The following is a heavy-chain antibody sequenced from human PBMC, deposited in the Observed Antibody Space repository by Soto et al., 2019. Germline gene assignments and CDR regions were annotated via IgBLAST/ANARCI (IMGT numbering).Heavy chain of an antibody. Sequence: GASVKVSCKASGYTFTSYGISWVRQAPGQGLEWMGWISAYNGNTNYAQKLQGRVTMTTDTSTSTAYMELRSLRSDDTAVYYCARADSSGYWGYFGYWGQGTLVTVSS. CDR3: ARADSSGYWGYFGY. CDR1: GYTFTSYG. J-gene: IGHJ4*02. CDR2: ISAYNGNT. D-gene: IGHD3-22*01. V-gene: IGHV1-18*01.